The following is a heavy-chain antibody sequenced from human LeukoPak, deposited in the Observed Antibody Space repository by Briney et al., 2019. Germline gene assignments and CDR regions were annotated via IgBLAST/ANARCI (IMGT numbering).Heavy chain of an antibody. Sequence: SETLSLICAVSGYSISSGYYWGWIRQPPGKGLEWIGSIYHSGSTYYNPSLKSRVTISVDTSKNQFSLKLSSVTAADTAVYYCARSYCGGDCYSPWSQGTLVTVSS. D-gene: IGHD2-21*02. V-gene: IGHV4-38-2*01. CDR2: IYHSGST. CDR1: GYSISSGYY. CDR3: ARSYCGGDCYSP. J-gene: IGHJ5*02.